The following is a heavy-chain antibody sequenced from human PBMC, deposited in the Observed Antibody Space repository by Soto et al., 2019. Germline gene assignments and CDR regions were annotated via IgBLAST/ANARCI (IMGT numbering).Heavy chain of an antibody. V-gene: IGHV4-39*01. CDR2: IYSSGST. J-gene: IGHJ5*02. Sequence: QLQLQESGPGLVKPSETLSLTCTVSGGSISSSSYYWGWIRQPPGKGLEWIGSIYSSGSTYYNPSLKRRVPIAADTSKNQFSLKPSSVTASDTAVYYCASHRGPMVRGVISNWFDPRGQGTLVTVSS. CDR1: GGSISSSSYY. D-gene: IGHD3-10*01. CDR3: ASHRGPMVRGVISNWFDP.